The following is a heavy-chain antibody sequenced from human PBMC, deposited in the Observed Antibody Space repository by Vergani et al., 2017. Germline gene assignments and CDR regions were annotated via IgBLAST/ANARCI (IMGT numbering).Heavy chain of an antibody. D-gene: IGHD3-10*01. Sequence: QVQLVQSGAEVKKPGSSVKVSCKASGGTFSSYAISWVRQAPGQGLEWMGRIIPIFGTANYAQKFQGRVTITADESTSTAYMELSSLRSEDTAVYYCAKDGRKPPDLWFGELTLDYWGQGTLVTVSS. J-gene: IGHJ4*02. V-gene: IGHV1-69*18. CDR2: IIPIFGTA. CDR1: GGTFSSYA. CDR3: AKDGRKPPDLWFGELTLDY.